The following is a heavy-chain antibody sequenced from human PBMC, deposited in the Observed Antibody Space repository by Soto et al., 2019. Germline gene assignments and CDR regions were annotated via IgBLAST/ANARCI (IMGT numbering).Heavy chain of an antibody. CDR1: GYSFTYYW. Sequence: PGESLKISCKTSGYSFTYYWISWVRQMPGKGLEWMGSIYPDDSYTSYSPSFQGQVTISADKSISTAYLQWSSLKASDTAMYYCARQIKWLHYYYYMDVWGKGTTVTVSS. CDR3: ARQIKWLHYYYYMDV. V-gene: IGHV5-51*01. J-gene: IGHJ6*03. D-gene: IGHD5-12*01. CDR2: IYPDDSYT.